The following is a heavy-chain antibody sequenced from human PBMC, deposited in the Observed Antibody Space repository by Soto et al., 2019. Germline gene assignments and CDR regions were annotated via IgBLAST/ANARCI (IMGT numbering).Heavy chain of an antibody. J-gene: IGHJ4*02. V-gene: IGHV4-59*08. CDR1: GGSISSYY. CDR3: ARQPYTSGAYYFDY. D-gene: IGHD3-10*01. Sequence: QVQLQESGPGLVKPSETLSITCTVSGGSISSYYWSWIRQPPGKGLEWIGYIYYSGSTNYNPSLKSRGTISVDTSKNQFSLKRSSVTAADTAVYYCARQPYTSGAYYFDYWGQGTLVTVSS. CDR2: IYYSGST.